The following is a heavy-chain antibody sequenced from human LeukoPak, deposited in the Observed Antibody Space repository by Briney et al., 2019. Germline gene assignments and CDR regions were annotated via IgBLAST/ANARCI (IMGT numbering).Heavy chain of an antibody. D-gene: IGHD3-22*01. Sequence: ASVKVSCKASGYTFTSYGISWVRQAPGQGLEWMGIINPSGGSTSYAQKFQGRVTMTRDTSTSTVYMELSSLRSEDTAVYYCAREGPTMIVEQETGGYWGQGTLVTVSS. CDR1: GYTFTSYG. CDR3: AREGPTMIVEQETGGY. J-gene: IGHJ4*02. CDR2: INPSGGST. V-gene: IGHV1-46*01.